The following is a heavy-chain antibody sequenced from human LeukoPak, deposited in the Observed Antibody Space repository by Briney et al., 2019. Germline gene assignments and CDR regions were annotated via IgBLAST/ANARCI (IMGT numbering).Heavy chain of an antibody. J-gene: IGHJ3*02. Sequence: GGSLRLSCAVSGFIVSSNYMTWVRQAPGKGLEWVSAISGSGGSTYYADSVKGRFTISRDNSKNTLYLQMNSLRAEDTAVYYCAKADSGSYYVDAFDIWGQGTMVTVSS. CDR2: ISGSGGST. CDR1: GFIVSSNY. V-gene: IGHV3-23*01. CDR3: AKADSGSYYVDAFDI. D-gene: IGHD1-26*01.